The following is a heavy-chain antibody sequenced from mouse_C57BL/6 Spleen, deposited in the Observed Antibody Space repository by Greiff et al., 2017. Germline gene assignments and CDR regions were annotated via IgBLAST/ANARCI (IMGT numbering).Heavy chain of an antibody. J-gene: IGHJ3*01. D-gene: IGHD2-4*01. Sequence: DVKLVESGGGLVKPGGSLKLSCAASGFTFSSYAMSWVRQTPEKRLEWVATICEGGSYTYYPDNVKGRFTISRDNAKNNLYLQMSHLKSEDPAMYYCARDRDDYDVRFAYWGQGTLVTVSA. V-gene: IGHV5-4*01. CDR1: GFTFSSYA. CDR3: ARDRDDYDVRFAY. CDR2: ICEGGSYT.